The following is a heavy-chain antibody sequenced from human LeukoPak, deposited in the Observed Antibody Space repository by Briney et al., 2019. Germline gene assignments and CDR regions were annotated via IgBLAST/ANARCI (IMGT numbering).Heavy chain of an antibody. J-gene: IGHJ4*02. V-gene: IGHV3-23*01. Sequence: GGSLRLSCAASGFTFSSYAMNWVRQAPGKGLEWVSTIGAGSGSTYYADSVKGRFTISRDNSKSTLYLQMNSLRAEDTAVYYCAKGVSSLVPATRVPDYWGQGTLVTVSS. CDR1: GFTFSSYA. CDR3: AKGVSSLVPATRVPDY. CDR2: IGAGSGST. D-gene: IGHD2-2*01.